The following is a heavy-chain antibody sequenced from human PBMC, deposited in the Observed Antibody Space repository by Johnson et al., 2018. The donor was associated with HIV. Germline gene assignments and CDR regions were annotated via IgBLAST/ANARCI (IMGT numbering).Heavy chain of an antibody. D-gene: IGHD6-13*01. CDR1: GFTFSSYG. J-gene: IGHJ3*02. Sequence: QVQLVESGGGVVQPGGSLRLSCAASGFTFSSYGIHWVRQAPGKGLEWVAFIRYDGTNKYYADSVKGRFTISRDNSRNTLYLQMNSLRADDTALYYCARGGAGIAAAEDAFDIWGQGTMVTVSS. V-gene: IGHV3-30*02. CDR3: ARGGAGIAAAEDAFDI. CDR2: IRYDGTNK.